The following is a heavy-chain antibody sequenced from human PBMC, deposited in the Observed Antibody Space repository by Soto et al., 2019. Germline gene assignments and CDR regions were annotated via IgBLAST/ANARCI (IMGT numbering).Heavy chain of an antibody. D-gene: IGHD1-7*01. Sequence: SETLSLTCAVSGFSISRDYYWGWIRQPPGKGLEYIVSMYHSGSIYYNPSLKSRATNSVDTSKNHFSLRLASVTAADTAVYYCARLFNWNYRGPFCFWGQGILVTVSS. CDR3: ARLFNWNYRGPFCF. CDR1: GFSISRDYY. V-gene: IGHV4-38-2*01. CDR2: MYHSGSI. J-gene: IGHJ4*02.